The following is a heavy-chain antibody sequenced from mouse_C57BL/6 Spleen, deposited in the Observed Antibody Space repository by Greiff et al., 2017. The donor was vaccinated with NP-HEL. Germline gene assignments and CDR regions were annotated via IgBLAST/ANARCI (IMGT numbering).Heavy chain of an antibody. CDR2: ISDGGSYT. J-gene: IGHJ1*03. V-gene: IGHV5-4*01. Sequence: EVQRVESGGGLVKPGGSLKLSCAASGFTFSSYAMSWVRQTPEKRLEWVATISDGGSYTYYPDNVKGRFTISRDNAKNNLYLQMSHLKSEDTAMYYCARDPYDGYYWYFDVWGTGTTVTVSS. CDR3: ARDPYDGYYWYFDV. CDR1: GFTFSSYA. D-gene: IGHD2-3*01.